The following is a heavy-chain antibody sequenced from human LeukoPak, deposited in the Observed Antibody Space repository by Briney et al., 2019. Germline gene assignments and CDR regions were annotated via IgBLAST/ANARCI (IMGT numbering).Heavy chain of an antibody. V-gene: IGHV1-69*05. Sequence: SVKVTCKVSGGTFSSYAISWVRQAPGQGLEGMGGINPIFGTANYAQKFQGRVTITTDESTSTAYMELSSLRSEDTAVYYYARARGEIDYYFDYWGQGTLVTVSS. CDR1: GGTFSSYA. CDR2: INPIFGTA. CDR3: ARARGEIDYYFDY. J-gene: IGHJ4*02. D-gene: IGHD2-21*01.